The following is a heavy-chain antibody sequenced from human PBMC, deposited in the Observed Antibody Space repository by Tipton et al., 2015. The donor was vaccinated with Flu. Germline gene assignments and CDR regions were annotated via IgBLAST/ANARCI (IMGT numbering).Heavy chain of an antibody. CDR1: GYTFTGYY. CDR3: ARRPNYYGSGSYYFDY. V-gene: IGHV1-2*02. CDR2: INPNSGGT. Sequence: QLVQSGAEVKKPGASVKVSCKASGYTFTGYYMHWVRQAPGQGLEWMGWINPNSGGTNYAQKFQGRVTMTRDTSISTAYMELSRLRSDDTAVYYCARRPNYYGSGSYYFDYWGQGTLVTVSS. D-gene: IGHD3-10*01. J-gene: IGHJ4*02.